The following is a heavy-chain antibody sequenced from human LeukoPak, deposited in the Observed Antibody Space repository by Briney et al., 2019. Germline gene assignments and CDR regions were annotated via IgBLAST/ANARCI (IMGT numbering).Heavy chain of an antibody. CDR2: ISWDSSSV. V-gene: IGHV3-9*03. CDR3: AKDVGGPLADAFDI. CDR1: GFTFRDYA. J-gene: IGHJ3*02. Sequence: GGSLRLSCAASGFTFRDYAMYWVRQAPGKGLEWVSGISWDSSSVAYADSVKGRFTISRDNAKNSLYLQMNSLRAEDMALYYCAKDVGGPLADAFDIWGQGTMVTVSS. D-gene: IGHD2-15*01.